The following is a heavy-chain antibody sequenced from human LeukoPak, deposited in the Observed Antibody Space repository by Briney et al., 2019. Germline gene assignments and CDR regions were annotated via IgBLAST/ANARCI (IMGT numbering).Heavy chain of an antibody. CDR3: ARARQDIVVVPAAMSWFDP. V-gene: IGHV1-69*13. Sequence: SVKVSCKASGGTFISYDISWVRQAPGQGLEWMGGIIPIFGTANYAQKFQGRVTITSDESTSTAYMELSSLRSEDTAVYYCARARQDIVVVPAAMSWFDPWGQGTLVTVSS. CDR2: IIPIFGTA. CDR1: GGTFISYD. D-gene: IGHD2-2*01. J-gene: IGHJ5*02.